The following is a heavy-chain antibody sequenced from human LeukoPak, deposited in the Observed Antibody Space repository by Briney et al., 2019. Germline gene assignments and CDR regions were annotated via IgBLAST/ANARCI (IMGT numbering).Heavy chain of an antibody. Sequence: GGSLRLSCAASGFTFSSYAVSWVRQAPGKGLEWVPAISGSGGSTYYADSVKGRFTISRDNSKNTLYLQMNSLRAEDTAVYYCAKEGWYGYSYGFIDYWGQGTLVTVSS. J-gene: IGHJ4*02. V-gene: IGHV3-23*01. CDR1: GFTFSSYA. CDR3: AKEGWYGYSYGFIDY. D-gene: IGHD5-18*01. CDR2: ISGSGGST.